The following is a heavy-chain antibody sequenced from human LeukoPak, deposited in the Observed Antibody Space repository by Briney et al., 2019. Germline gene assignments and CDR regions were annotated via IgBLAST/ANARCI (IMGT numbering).Heavy chain of an antibody. D-gene: IGHD2-8*01. J-gene: IGHJ4*02. Sequence: GGSLRLSCAASGFIFSSYAMSWVRQAPGKGLEWASTISGSGGSTYYADSVKGRFTISRDNSKNTVYLQMNSLRAEDTAVYYCAKDQSGINDVCHGDFDYWGQGTLVTVSS. V-gene: IGHV3-23*01. CDR1: GFIFSSYA. CDR2: ISGSGGST. CDR3: AKDQSGINDVCHGDFDY.